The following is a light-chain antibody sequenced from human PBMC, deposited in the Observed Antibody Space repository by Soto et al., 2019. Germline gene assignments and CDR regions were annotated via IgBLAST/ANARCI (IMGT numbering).Light chain of an antibody. Sequence: DIVLTQSPGTLYLSPGERAILSCRASQSVSSTSLAWYQQRPGQAPRLLIYHVSSRANGIPDRFSGSGSGTDFTLTICTLEREDFAVYYCQQYGTSSLTFGGGTRVEI. V-gene: IGKV3-20*01. CDR1: QSVSSTS. CDR3: QQYGTSSLT. CDR2: HVS. J-gene: IGKJ4*01.